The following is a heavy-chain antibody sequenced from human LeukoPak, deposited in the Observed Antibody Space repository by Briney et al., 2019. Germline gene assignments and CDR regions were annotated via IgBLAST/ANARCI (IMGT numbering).Heavy chain of an antibody. CDR3: ARDSSGYFDY. D-gene: IGHD3-22*01. Sequence: PGGSLRLSCAVSGITLSNYGMTWVRQAPGKGLEWVANIRPDGSEKGYVDSVKGRFTISRDNAKNSLYLQMNSLRAGDTAVYYCARDSSGYFDYWSQGTLVTVSS. V-gene: IGHV3-7*01. CDR2: IRPDGSEK. J-gene: IGHJ4*02. CDR1: GITLSNYG.